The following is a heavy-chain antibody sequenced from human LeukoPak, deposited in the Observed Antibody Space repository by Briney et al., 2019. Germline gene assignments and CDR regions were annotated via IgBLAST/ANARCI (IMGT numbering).Heavy chain of an antibody. D-gene: IGHD1-26*01. CDR2: ISWNSGSI. CDR1: GFTFDDYA. V-gene: IGHV3-9*03. J-gene: IGHJ4*02. Sequence: PGGSLRLSCAASGFTFDDYAMHWVRQAPGKGLQGVSVISWNSGSIGYADSVKGRFTISRDNAKNSLYLQMNSLRAEDIALYYCAKVPGAKWELPPDYWGQGTLVTVSS. CDR3: AKVPGAKWELPPDY.